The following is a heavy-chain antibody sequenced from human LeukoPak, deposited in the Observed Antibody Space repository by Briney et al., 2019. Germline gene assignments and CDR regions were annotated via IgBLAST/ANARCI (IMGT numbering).Heavy chain of an antibody. D-gene: IGHD3-22*01. J-gene: IGHJ4*02. CDR1: GGSFSGYY. CDR2: INDSGST. CDR3: ARDGPYTHDSSGSTLD. Sequence: PSETLSLTCAVYGGSFSGYYWSWIRQPPGKGLEWIGEINDSGSTNYNPSLKSRVTISVDTSKNQFSLKLSSVTAADTAVYYCARDGPYTHDSSGSTLDWGQGTLVTVSS. V-gene: IGHV4-34*01.